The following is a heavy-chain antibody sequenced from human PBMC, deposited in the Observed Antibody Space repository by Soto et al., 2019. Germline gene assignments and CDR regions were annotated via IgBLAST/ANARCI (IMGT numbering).Heavy chain of an antibody. CDR3: ARQIYDSDTGPNFQYYFES. CDR2: IDPSDSQT. D-gene: IGHD3-22*01. Sequence: PGESLKISCTGSGYSLAGYWITWVRQKPGKGLEWMGRIDPSDSQTYYSPSFRGHVTISATKSITTVFLQWSSLRASDTAMYYCARQIYDSDTGPNFQYYFESWGQGTPVTVSS. J-gene: IGHJ4*02. CDR1: GYSLAGYW. V-gene: IGHV5-10-1*01.